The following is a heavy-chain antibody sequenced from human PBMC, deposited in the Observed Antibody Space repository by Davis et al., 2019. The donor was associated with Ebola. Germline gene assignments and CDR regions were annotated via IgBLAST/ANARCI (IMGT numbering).Heavy chain of an antibody. CDR1: GGSISFYY. J-gene: IGHJ4*02. Sequence: SETLSLTCTVSGGSISFYYWGWIRQPPGKGLEWIGSIYYSGSTYYNPSLKSRVTISVDTSKNQFSLKLSSVTAADTAVYYWARPRGWVDYWGRGTLVTVSS. CDR2: IYYSGST. D-gene: IGHD3-16*01. V-gene: IGHV4-39*01. CDR3: ARPRGWVDY.